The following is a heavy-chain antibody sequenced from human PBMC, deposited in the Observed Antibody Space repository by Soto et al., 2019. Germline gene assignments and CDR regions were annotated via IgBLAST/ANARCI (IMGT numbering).Heavy chain of an antibody. CDR1: GFTFSSYG. J-gene: IGHJ6*02. CDR2: ISYDGSNK. D-gene: IGHD2-2*01. Sequence: VGSMRLSCAASGFTFSSYGMHWVRQAPGQGLEWVAVISYDGSNKYYADSVKGRFTISRDNSKNTLYLQMNSLRAEDTAVYYCAKDRVGGVPAANYYYGMDVCGQGTKVTVSS. V-gene: IGHV3-30*18. CDR3: AKDRVGGVPAANYYYGMDV.